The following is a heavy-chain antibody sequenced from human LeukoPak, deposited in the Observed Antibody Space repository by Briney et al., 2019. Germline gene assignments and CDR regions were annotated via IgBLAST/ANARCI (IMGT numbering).Heavy chain of an antibody. J-gene: IGHJ4*02. CDR2: ISSGATTI. D-gene: IGHD2-15*01. CDR1: GFTFSSST. CDR3: ARDGGSFFPLAC. Sequence: GGSLRLSCAASGFTFSSSTMNWVRQAPGKGLEWVSSISSGATTIYYADSVKGRFTVSRDNAKNSLYLQMRSLRADDTAVYYCARDGGSFFPLACWGQGTLVTVSS. V-gene: IGHV3-48*01.